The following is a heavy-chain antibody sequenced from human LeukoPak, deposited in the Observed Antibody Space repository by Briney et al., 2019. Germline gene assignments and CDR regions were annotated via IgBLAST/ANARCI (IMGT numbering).Heavy chain of an antibody. CDR3: AREGSGTTIIDY. V-gene: IGHV3-30*03. CDR2: ISYDGSNK. Sequence: GRSLRLSCAASGFTFSSYGMHWVRQAPGKGLEWVAVISYDGSNKYYADSVKGRFTISRDNSKNTLYLQMNSLRAEDTAVYYCAREGSGTTIIDYWGQGTLVTVSS. CDR1: GFTFSSYG. D-gene: IGHD1-1*01. J-gene: IGHJ4*02.